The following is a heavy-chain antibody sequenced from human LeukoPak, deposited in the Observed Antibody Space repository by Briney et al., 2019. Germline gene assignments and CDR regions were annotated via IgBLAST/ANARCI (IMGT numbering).Heavy chain of an antibody. D-gene: IGHD5-18*01. CDR1: GFTFSSYG. CDR2: IRYDGSNK. V-gene: IGHV3-30*02. J-gene: IGHJ4*02. Sequence: GGSLRLSCAASGFTFSSYGMHWVRQAPGKGLEWVAFIRYDGSNKYYADSVKSRFTISRDNSKNTLYLQMNSLRAEDTAVYYCAKERDTAMVTIDYWGQGTLVTVSS. CDR3: AKERDTAMVTIDY.